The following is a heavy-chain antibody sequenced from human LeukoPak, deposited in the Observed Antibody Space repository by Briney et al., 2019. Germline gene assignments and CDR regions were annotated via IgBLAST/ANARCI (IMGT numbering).Heavy chain of an antibody. CDR1: GGSISSGGYS. CDR2: IYHSGST. D-gene: IGHD3-10*01. J-gene: IGHJ5*02. CDR3: ARSSDYCGSGIDWFDP. Sequence: SQTLSLTCAVSGGSISSGGYSWSWIRRPPGKGLEWIGYIYHSGSTYYNPSLKSRITISVDRSKKQFSLKLSSVTAADAAVYCCARSSDYCGSGIDWFDPWGQGTLVTVSS. V-gene: IGHV4-30-2*01.